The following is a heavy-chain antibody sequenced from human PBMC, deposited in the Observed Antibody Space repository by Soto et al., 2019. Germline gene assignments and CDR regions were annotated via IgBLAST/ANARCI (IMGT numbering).Heavy chain of an antibody. CDR3: AGRYCPNGVCYTNYYYNIDV. V-gene: IGHV3-23*01. CDR2: LTPSGGNT. J-gene: IGHJ6*03. D-gene: IGHD2-8*01. CDR1: GFTFSTYA. Sequence: EVQLLDSGGGLVQPGGSLRLSCAASGFTFSTYAMTWVRKAPGKGLEWVSTLTPSGGNTYYADSVQGRFTISRDNSMNTLYLQMHSLRAEDTAVYYCAGRYCPNGVCYTNYYYNIDVWGEGTTVTVA.